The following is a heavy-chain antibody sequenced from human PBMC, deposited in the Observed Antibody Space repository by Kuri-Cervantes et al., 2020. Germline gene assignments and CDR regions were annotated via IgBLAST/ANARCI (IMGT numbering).Heavy chain of an antibody. J-gene: IGHJ4*02. V-gene: IGHV4-59*11. CDR1: GGSISGHY. Sequence: ESLKISCAVSGGSISGHYWGWIRQPPGKGLEWIGYIYYSGSTNYNPSLKSRVTISVDTSKNQFSLKLSSVTAADTAVYYCATTPYYYGSGSYFDYWGQGTLVTVSS. D-gene: IGHD3-10*01. CDR2: IYYSGST. CDR3: ATTPYYYGSGSYFDY.